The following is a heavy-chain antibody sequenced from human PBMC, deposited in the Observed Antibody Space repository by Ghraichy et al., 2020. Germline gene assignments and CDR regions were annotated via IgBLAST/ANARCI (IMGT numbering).Heavy chain of an antibody. V-gene: IGHV3-74*01. D-gene: IGHD1-7*01. Sequence: GGSLRLSCAASGFSFTDYWMHWVHQTPGRGLEWVSHLNIDGTTVNYADSVKGRFTVSRDESTNTLFLQMNNLGADDTAVYYCARLGWNWIYADGFDVWGQGTMVTVSS. CDR3: ARLGWNWIYADGFDV. CDR1: GFSFTDYW. CDR2: LNIDGTTV. J-gene: IGHJ3*01.